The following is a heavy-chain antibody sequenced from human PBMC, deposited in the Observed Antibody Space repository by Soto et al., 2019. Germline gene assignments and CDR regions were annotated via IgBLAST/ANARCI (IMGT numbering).Heavy chain of an antibody. J-gene: IGHJ4*02. CDR1: GFTVSSTY. V-gene: IGHV3-53*01. CDR2: VYSGDST. CDR3: AREVRCSSSSCLCAFDY. Sequence: GGSLRLSCAASGFTVSSTYMNWVRQAPGKGLEWVSVVYSGDSTYYADSVKGRFTISRDNSKNTLYLQMNSLRAEDTAVYYCAREVRCSSSSCLCAFDYWGQGTLVTVSS. D-gene: IGHD2-2*01.